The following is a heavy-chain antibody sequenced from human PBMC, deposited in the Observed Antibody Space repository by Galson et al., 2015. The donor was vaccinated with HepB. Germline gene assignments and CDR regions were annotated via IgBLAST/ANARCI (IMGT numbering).Heavy chain of an antibody. Sequence: SLRLSCAASGFTFSSYGMHWVRQAPGKGLEWVAVISYDGSNKYYADSVKGRFTISRDNSKNTLYLQMNSLRAEDTAVYYCAKVAMGVPAANPWDWFDPWGQGTLVTVSS. V-gene: IGHV3-30*18. D-gene: IGHD2-2*01. CDR1: GFTFSSYG. CDR2: ISYDGSNK. CDR3: AKVAMGVPAANPWDWFDP. J-gene: IGHJ5*02.